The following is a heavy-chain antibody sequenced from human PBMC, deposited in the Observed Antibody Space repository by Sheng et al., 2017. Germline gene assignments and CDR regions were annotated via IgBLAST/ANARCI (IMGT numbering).Heavy chain of an antibody. Sequence: QVQLVQSGAEVKKPGSSVKVSCKASGGTFSSYAISWVRQAPGQGLEWMGGIIPIFGTANYAQKFQGRVTITADESTSTAYMELSSLRSEDTAVYCCARPTRENGFWSGSQRSLHYYYYGMDVWDQGP. D-gene: IGHD3-3*01. CDR3: ARPTRENGFWSGSQRSLHYYYYGMDV. CDR1: GGTFSSYA. J-gene: IGHJ6*02. V-gene: IGHV1-69*01. CDR2: IIPIFGTA.